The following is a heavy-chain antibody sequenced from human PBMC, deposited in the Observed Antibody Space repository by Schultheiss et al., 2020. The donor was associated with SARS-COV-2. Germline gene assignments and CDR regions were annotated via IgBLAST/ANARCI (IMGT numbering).Heavy chain of an antibody. Sequence: GGSLRLSCAASGFTFTSYWMHWVRQAPGKGLVWVSRVNGDGSSTSYADSVKGRFTISRDNAKNSLYLQMNSLRAEDTAVYYCARDRDDYYMDVWGKWTTVTVSS. CDR2: VNGDGSST. CDR1: GFTFTSYW. CDR3: ARDRDDYYMDV. V-gene: IGHV3-74*01. J-gene: IGHJ6*03.